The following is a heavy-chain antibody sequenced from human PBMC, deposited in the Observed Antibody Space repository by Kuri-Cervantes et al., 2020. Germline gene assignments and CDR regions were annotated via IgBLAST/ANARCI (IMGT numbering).Heavy chain of an antibody. J-gene: IGHJ4*02. D-gene: IGHD7-27*01. CDR3: ARALGTGGWRD. CDR1: GYAFTSYY. Sequence: ASVKVSCKASGYAFTSYYMHWVRQAPGQGLEWMGIINPSGGSTSYAQKFQGRVTMTRDTSTSTVYMELSSLRSEDTAVYYCARALGTGGWRDWGQGTLVTVSS. CDR2: INPSGGST. V-gene: IGHV1-46*01.